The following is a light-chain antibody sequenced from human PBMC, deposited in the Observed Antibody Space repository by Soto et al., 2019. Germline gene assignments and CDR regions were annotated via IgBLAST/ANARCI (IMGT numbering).Light chain of an antibody. CDR1: QSVSSY. CDR3: QQYGDSPRT. J-gene: IGKJ1*01. Sequence: EIVLTQSPGTLSLSPGERATLSCRASQSVSSYLAWFQQKPGQAPRLFIHGASSRATGIPDRFSGSGSGTAFTLTISRLEPEDFAVYYCQQYGDSPRTFGQGTKVEIK. V-gene: IGKV3-20*01. CDR2: GAS.